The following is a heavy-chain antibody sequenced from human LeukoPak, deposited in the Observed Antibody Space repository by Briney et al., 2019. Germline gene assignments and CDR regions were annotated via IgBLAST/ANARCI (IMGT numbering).Heavy chain of an antibody. CDR2: INDNGRTK. CDR3: ARYGSYPEAFDY. D-gene: IGHD1-26*01. V-gene: IGHV3-48*02. Sequence: GGSLRLSCAASGFTFSRYPVNWVRQAPGKGLEWVAYINDNGRTKYYADSVRGRFTISRDNAKNSVYLQMNSLRDEDTAVYYCARYGSYPEAFDYWGQGTLVTVSS. CDR1: GFTFSRYP. J-gene: IGHJ4*02.